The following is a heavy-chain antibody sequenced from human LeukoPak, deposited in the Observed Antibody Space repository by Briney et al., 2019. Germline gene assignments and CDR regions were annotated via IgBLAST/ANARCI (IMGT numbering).Heavy chain of an antibody. V-gene: IGHV3-48*03. Sequence: GGSLRLSCAASGFTFSSYEMNWVRQAPGKGLEWVSYISSSGSTIYYADSVKGRFTISRDNAKNSLYLQMNSLRAEDTAVYYCARDTYYYDSSGYHIMDHWGQGTLVTVSS. CDR3: ARDTYYYDSSGYHIMDH. D-gene: IGHD3-22*01. CDR1: GFTFSSYE. CDR2: ISSSGSTI. J-gene: IGHJ4*02.